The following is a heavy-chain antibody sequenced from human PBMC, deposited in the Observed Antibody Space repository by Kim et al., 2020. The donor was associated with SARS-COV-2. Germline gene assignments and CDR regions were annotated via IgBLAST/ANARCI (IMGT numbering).Heavy chain of an antibody. CDR3: AKDSSAKYDILTGYPSY. J-gene: IGHJ4*02. D-gene: IGHD3-9*01. Sequence: GGSLRLSCAASGFTFSSYGMHWVRQAPGKGLEWVAVISYDGSNKYYADSVKGRFTISRDNSKNTLYLQMNSLRAEDTAVYYCAKDSSAKYDILTGYPSYWGQGTLVTVSS. CDR2: ISYDGSNK. CDR1: GFTFSSYG. V-gene: IGHV3-30*18.